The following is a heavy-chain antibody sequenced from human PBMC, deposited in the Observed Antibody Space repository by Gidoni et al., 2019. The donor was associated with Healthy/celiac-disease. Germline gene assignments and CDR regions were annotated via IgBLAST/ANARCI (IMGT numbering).Heavy chain of an antibody. CDR1: GFTFDDYA. Sequence: EVQLVESGGVVVQPGGSLRLSCAASGFTFDDYAMHWVRQAPGKGLEWVSLISWDGGSTYYADSVKGRFTISRDNSKNSLYLQMNSLRAEDTALYYSAKDIGMAQGYWYYGMDVWGQGTTVTVSS. V-gene: IGHV3-43D*04. CDR3: AKDIGMAQGYWYYGMDV. CDR2: ISWDGGST. D-gene: IGHD2-8*02. J-gene: IGHJ6*02.